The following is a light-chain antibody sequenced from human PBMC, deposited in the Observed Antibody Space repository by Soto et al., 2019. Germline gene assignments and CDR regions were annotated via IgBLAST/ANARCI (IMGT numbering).Light chain of an antibody. CDR1: QSVSSSY. CDR2: DAS. J-gene: IGKJ1*01. CDR3: QQYGSSPRT. V-gene: IGKV3D-20*01. Sequence: VVLAESPATLSLSPGERGTLSCGASQSVSSSYVAWYQRKPGLAPRLLIYDASNRATGIPARFSGSGSGTDFTLTISRLEPEDFAVYYCQQYGSSPRTFGQGTKVDI.